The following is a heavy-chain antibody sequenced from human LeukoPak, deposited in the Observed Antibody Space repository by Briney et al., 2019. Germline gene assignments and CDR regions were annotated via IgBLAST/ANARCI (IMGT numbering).Heavy chain of an antibody. Sequence: GASVKVSCKASGGTFSSYAISWVRQAPGQGLEWMGRIIPILGIANYAQKFQGRVTITADKSTSTAYMELSSLRSEDTAVYYCARGVYDRSYGMDVWGQGTTVTVSS. CDR2: IIPILGIA. J-gene: IGHJ6*02. CDR1: GGTFSSYA. CDR3: ARGVYDRSYGMDV. V-gene: IGHV1-69*04. D-gene: IGHD3-22*01.